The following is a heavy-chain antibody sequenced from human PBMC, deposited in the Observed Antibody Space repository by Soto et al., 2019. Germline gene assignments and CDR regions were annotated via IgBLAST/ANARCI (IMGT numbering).Heavy chain of an antibody. CDR1: GFTFDDYA. CDR2: ISWNSGSI. CDR3: AKDMSHDYYDSSGRDY. J-gene: IGHJ4*02. Sequence: SLRLSCAASGFTFDDYAMHWVRQAPGKGLEWVSGISWNSGSIGYADSVKGRFTISRDNAKNSLYLQMNSLRAEDTALYYCAKDMSHDYYDSSGRDYWGQGTLVTVSS. V-gene: IGHV3-9*01. D-gene: IGHD3-22*01.